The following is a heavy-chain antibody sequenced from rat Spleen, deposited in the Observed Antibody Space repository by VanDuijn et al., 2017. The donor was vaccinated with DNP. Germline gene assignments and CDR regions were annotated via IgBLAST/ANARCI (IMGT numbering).Heavy chain of an antibody. Sequence: EVQLVESGGGLVQPGRSLKLSCAASGFTFSDYNLAWVRQAPKKSLEWVATVSYDGSSPYYRDSVKGRFTISRDNAKSTLYLQMDSLRSDDTATYYCARATRGGWFAYWGQGTLVTVSS. D-gene: IGHD1-4*01. CDR2: VSYDGSSP. CDR1: GFTFSDYN. CDR3: ARATRGGWFAY. J-gene: IGHJ3*01. V-gene: IGHV5-7*01.